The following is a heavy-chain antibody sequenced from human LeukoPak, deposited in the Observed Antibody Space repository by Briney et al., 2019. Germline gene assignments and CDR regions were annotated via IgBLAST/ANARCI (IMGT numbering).Heavy chain of an antibody. J-gene: IGHJ4*02. CDR2: ISSSGSTI. D-gene: IGHD6-6*01. V-gene: IGHV3-11*04. CDR3: EREGIRAARPGGVVDY. Sequence: PGGSLRLSCAASGFTFSDYYMSWIRQAPGKGLEWVSYISSSGSTIYYADSVKGRFTISRDNAKNSLYLQMNGLRAEDTAVYYCEREGIRAARPGGVVDYWGQGTLVTVSS. CDR1: GFTFSDYY.